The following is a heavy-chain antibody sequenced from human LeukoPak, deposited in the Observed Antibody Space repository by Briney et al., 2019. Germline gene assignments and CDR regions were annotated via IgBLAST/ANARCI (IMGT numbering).Heavy chain of an antibody. CDR2: IYTSGST. J-gene: IGHJ6*03. D-gene: IGHD3-10*01. Sequence: SQTLSLTCTVSGGSVSSGSYYWSWIRQPAGKGLEWIGRIYTSGSTNYNPSLKSRVTMSVDTSKNQFSLKVSSVTAADTAVYYCARVFDSGSQAYFYYMDVWGKGTTVTIFS. V-gene: IGHV4-61*02. CDR3: ARVFDSGSQAYFYYMDV. CDR1: GGSVSSGSYY.